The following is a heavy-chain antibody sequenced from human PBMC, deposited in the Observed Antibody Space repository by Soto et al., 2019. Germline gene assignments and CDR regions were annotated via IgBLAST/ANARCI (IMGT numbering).Heavy chain of an antibody. V-gene: IGHV3-48*02. J-gene: IGHJ6*02. Sequence: GGSLRLSCAASGFTFSSYSMNWVRQAPGKGLEWVSYISSSSSTIYYADSVKGRFTISRDNAKNSLYLQMSSLRDEDTAVYYCARESVAVAVPMDVWGQGTTVTVSS. CDR3: ARESVAVAVPMDV. CDR1: GFTFSSYS. D-gene: IGHD6-19*01. CDR2: ISSSSSTI.